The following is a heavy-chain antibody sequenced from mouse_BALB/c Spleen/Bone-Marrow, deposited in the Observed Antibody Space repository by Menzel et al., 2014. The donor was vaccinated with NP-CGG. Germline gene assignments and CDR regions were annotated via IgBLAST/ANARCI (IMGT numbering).Heavy chain of an antibody. CDR2: IDPANGNT. CDR1: GFNIKDTY. J-gene: IGHJ4*01. Sequence: VQLQQSGAELVKPGASVKLSCTASGFNIKDTYMYWVKQRPEQGLEWIGRIDPANGNTKFAPKFQGKATITADTSSNTAYLHLSSLTSEDTAVYYCARGIPYYPMDFWGQGTSVTVSS. V-gene: IGHV14-3*02. CDR3: ARGIPYYPMDF. D-gene: IGHD5-1-1*01.